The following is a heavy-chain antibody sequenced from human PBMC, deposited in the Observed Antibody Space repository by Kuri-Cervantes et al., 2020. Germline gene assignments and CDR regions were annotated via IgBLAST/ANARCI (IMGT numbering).Heavy chain of an antibody. J-gene: IGHJ6*02. CDR1: GGTFSSYA. CDR3: ARGYSSGWYNYYYYYGMDV. V-gene: IGHV1-8*02. D-gene: IGHD6-19*01. Sequence: ASVKVSCKASGGTFSSYAIIWVRQATGQGLEWMGWMKPTSASSGYAQKFQGRVTMTRNTSISTAYMELSSLRSEDTAVYYCARGYSSGWYNYYYYYGMDVWGQGTTVTVSS. CDR2: MKPTSASS.